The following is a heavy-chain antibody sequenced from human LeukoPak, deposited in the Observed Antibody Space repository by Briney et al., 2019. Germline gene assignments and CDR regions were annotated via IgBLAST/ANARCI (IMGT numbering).Heavy chain of an antibody. J-gene: IGHJ4*02. CDR2: INPSGGST. D-gene: IGHD3-10*01. CDR1: GYIFTSYY. V-gene: IGHV1-46*01. Sequence: APVKVSCKASGYIFTSYYMHWVRQAPGQGLEWVGIINPSGGSTSSAQKFQGRVTITRDTSASTAYMELSSLRSEDTAVYYCARDFRDGSGTRPVDYWGQGTLVTVSS. CDR3: ARDFRDGSGTRPVDY.